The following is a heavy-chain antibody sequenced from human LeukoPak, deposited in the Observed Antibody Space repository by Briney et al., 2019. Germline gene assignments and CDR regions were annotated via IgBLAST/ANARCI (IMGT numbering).Heavy chain of an antibody. J-gene: IGHJ4*02. Sequence: ASVKVSCKASGYTFTDYYMHWVRQAPGQGLEWMGWINPNSGGTNYAQTFRGRVTMTSDTSISTAYMELSRLRSDDTAVYYCAKPSHGVRPTDFDYRGQGNLVTVSS. V-gene: IGHV1-2*02. CDR3: AKPSHGVRPTDFDY. D-gene: IGHD3-3*01. CDR1: GYTFTDYY. CDR2: INPNSGGT.